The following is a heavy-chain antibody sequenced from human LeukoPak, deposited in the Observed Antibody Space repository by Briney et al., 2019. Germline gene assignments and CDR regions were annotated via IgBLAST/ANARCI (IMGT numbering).Heavy chain of an antibody. CDR3: AKDGYSGSYYTFDY. CDR2: ISWNSGSI. Sequence: GRSLRLSCAASGFTFDDYAMPWVRQAPGKGLEWVSGISWNSGSIGYADSVKGRFTISRDNAKNSLYLQMNSLRAEDTALYYCAKDGYSGSYYTFDYWGQGTLVTVSS. D-gene: IGHD1-26*01. CDR1: GFTFDDYA. J-gene: IGHJ4*02. V-gene: IGHV3-9*01.